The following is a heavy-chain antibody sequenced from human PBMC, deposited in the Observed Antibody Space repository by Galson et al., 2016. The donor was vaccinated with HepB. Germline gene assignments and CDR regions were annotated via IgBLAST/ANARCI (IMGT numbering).Heavy chain of an antibody. CDR3: ASEYSTGTSLVVDY. Sequence: SLRLSCAASGFTFSSYSMNWVRQAPGKGLEWVSYISGSSHTIYYADYVKDRFTIFRDDAKNSLYLQMNNLRAEDTAMYYCASEYSTGTSLVVDYCGQGTLVTASS. CDR1: GFTFSSYS. J-gene: IGHJ4*02. D-gene: IGHD3-10*01. V-gene: IGHV3-48*01. CDR2: ISGSSHTI.